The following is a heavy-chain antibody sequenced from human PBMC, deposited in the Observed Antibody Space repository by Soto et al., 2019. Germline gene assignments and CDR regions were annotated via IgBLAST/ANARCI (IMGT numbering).Heavy chain of an antibody. V-gene: IGHV3-30*18. D-gene: IGHD5-18*01. CDR1: GFTFSSYG. J-gene: IGHJ4*02. Sequence: GGSLRLSCAASGFTFSSYGMHWVRQAPGKGLEWVTVISYDGSNKYYADSVKGRFTISRDNSKNTLYLQMNSLRAEDTAVYYCAKAYHTAPFDYWGQGTLVTVSS. CDR3: AKAYHTAPFDY. CDR2: ISYDGSNK.